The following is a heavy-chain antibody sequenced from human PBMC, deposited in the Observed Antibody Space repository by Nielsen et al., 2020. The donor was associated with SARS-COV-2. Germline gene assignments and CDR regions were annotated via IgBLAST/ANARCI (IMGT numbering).Heavy chain of an antibody. CDR2: IYYSGST. CDR3: ARDPRPGWNYAQPWIKGFDP. D-gene: IGHD1-7*01. Sequence: WIRQPPGKGLEWIGYIYYSGSTNYNPSLKSRVTISVDTSKNQFSLKLSSVTAADTAVYYCARDPRPGWNYAQPWIKGFDPWGQGTLVTVSS. J-gene: IGHJ5*02. V-gene: IGHV4-59*01.